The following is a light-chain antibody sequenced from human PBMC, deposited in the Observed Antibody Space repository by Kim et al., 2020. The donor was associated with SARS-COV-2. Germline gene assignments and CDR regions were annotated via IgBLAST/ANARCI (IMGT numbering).Light chain of an antibody. V-gene: IGLV3-19*01. CDR2: GEY. CDR1: SLRTSF. CDR3: NCRDSSGNRV. Sequence: SSELTQDPAVSVALGHTVRITCQGDSLRTSFASWYQQKPGQAPVLVMYGEYSRPSGIPDRFSGSSSGNTASLTIIGAQAEDEAYYYCNCRDSSGNRVFGGGTKVTVL. J-gene: IGLJ3*02.